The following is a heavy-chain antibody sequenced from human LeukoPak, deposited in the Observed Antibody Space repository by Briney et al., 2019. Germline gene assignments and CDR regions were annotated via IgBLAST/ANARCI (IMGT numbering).Heavy chain of an antibody. J-gene: IGHJ6*03. CDR3: ARARFETTVTALIREKNYYYYYMDV. D-gene: IGHD4-17*01. V-gene: IGHV3-7*01. Sequence: PGGSLRLSCAASGFTFSSYWMSWVRQAPGKGLEWVANIKEDGGEKYYVDSVKGRFTISRDNARNSLYLQMNSLRVEDTAVYYCARARFETTVTALIREKNYYYYYMDVWGKGTTVTVSS. CDR1: GFTFSSYW. CDR2: IKEDGGEK.